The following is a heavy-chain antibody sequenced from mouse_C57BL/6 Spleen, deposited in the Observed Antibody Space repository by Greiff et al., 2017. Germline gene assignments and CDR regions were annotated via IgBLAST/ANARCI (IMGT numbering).Heavy chain of an antibody. D-gene: IGHD1-1*02. V-gene: IGHV6-3*01. J-gene: IGHJ2*01. CDR2: IRLKSDSYAT. CDR1: GFTFSNYW. Sequence: DVQLVESGGGLVQPGGSMKFSCVASGFTFSNYWMNWVCQSPEKGLEWVGLIRLKSDSYATHYAESVKGRFTISRDVSKSSVYLQKNNLRADDTAIYYCAGDHGGSHYWGQGTTLTVSS. CDR3: AGDHGGSHY.